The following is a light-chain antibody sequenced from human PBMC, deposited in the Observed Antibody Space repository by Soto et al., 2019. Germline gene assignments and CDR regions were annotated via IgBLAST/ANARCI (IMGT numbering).Light chain of an antibody. V-gene: IGLV1-47*01. Sequence: QSVLTQPPSASGTPGQRVTISCSGRSSNIGSNFVYWYQHLPVTAPKLVIYRNSQRPSGVPDRFSGSKSGTSASLAISGLQSEDEADYYCAGWDDSLSGYVFGPGTKLTVL. CDR2: RNS. J-gene: IGLJ1*01. CDR3: AGWDDSLSGYV. CDR1: SSNIGSNF.